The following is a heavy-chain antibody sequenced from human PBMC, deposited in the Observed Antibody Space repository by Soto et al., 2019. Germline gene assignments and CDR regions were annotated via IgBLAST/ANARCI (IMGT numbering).Heavy chain of an antibody. J-gene: IGHJ3*02. CDR1: GGSFSGYY. CDR2: INHSGST. Sequence: SETLSLTCAVYGGSFSGYYWSWIRQPPGKGLEWIGEINHSGSTNYNPSLKSRVTISVDTSKNQFSLKLSSVTAADTAVYYCARDPDYGDYGVGAFDIWGQGTMVTVSS. V-gene: IGHV4-34*01. CDR3: ARDPDYGDYGVGAFDI. D-gene: IGHD4-17*01.